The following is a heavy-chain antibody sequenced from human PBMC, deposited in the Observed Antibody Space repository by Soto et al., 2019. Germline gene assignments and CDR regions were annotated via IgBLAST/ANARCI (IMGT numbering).Heavy chain of an antibody. J-gene: IGHJ6*02. D-gene: IGHD6-19*01. CDR3: ARDRDGIAVAGAGGGMDV. CDR2: IIPILGIA. CDR1: GGTFSSYT. Sequence: QVQLVQSGAEVKKPGSSVKVSCKASGGTFSSYTISWVRQAPGQGLEWMGRIIPILGIANYAQKFQGRVTITADKSTSTAYMERSSLRSEDTAVYYCARDRDGIAVAGAGGGMDVWGQGTTVTVSS. V-gene: IGHV1-69*08.